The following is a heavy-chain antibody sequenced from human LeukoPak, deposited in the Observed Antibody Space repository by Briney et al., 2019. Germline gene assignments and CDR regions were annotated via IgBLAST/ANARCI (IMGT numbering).Heavy chain of an antibody. CDR1: GGSISSYY. J-gene: IGHJ4*02. V-gene: IGHV4-4*07. Sequence: PSETLSLTCTVSGGSISSYYWSWIRQPAGKGLEWIGRIYTSGSTNYNPSLKSRVTMSVDTSKNQFSLRLSSATAVDTAVYYCARRISVAGVFDSWGQGTLVTVSS. D-gene: IGHD6-19*01. CDR2: IYTSGST. CDR3: ARRISVAGVFDS.